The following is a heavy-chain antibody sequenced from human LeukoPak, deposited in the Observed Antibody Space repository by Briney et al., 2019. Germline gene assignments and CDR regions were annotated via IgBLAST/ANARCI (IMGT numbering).Heavy chain of an antibody. CDR3: AKGGITMIVVVIQYYFDY. D-gene: IGHD3-22*01. Sequence: GGSLRLSCAASGFTFSSYAMSWGRQAPGKGLEWVSAISGSSGSTYYADSVKGRFTISRDNSKNTLYLQMNSLRAEDTAVYYCAKGGITMIVVVIQYYFDYWGQGTLVTVSS. V-gene: IGHV3-23*01. CDR2: ISGSSGST. J-gene: IGHJ4*02. CDR1: GFTFSSYA.